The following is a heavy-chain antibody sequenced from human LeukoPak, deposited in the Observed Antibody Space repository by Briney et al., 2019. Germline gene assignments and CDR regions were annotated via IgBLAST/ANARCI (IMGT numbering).Heavy chain of an antibody. V-gene: IGHV3-33*01. D-gene: IGHD6-13*01. J-gene: IGHJ3*02. CDR1: GFTFSSYG. CDR3: ARDSHDRYSSSWYGVGAFDI. CDR2: TWYDGSNK. Sequence: GGSLRLSCAASGFTFSSYGMHWVRQAPGKGLEWVAVTWYDGSNKYYADSVKGRFTISRDNSKNTLYLQMNSLRAEDTAVYYCARDSHDRYSSSWYGVGAFDIWGQGTMVTVSS.